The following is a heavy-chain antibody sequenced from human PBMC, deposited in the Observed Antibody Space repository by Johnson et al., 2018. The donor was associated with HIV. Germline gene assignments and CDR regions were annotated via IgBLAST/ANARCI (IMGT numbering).Heavy chain of an antibody. CDR3: AKHWGGTIWVPGGFDI. V-gene: IGHV3-30*04. J-gene: IGHJ3*02. Sequence: VQLVESGGGVVQPGRSLRLSCAASGFTFSTYAMHWVRQAPGKGLEWVAVISYDGSNKYYADSVKGRFTISRDNSKNTLYLQMNSLRPEDTAVYYCAKHWGGTIWVPGGFDIWGQGTTVTVSS. CDR1: GFTFSTYA. CDR2: ISYDGSNK. D-gene: IGHD3-10*01.